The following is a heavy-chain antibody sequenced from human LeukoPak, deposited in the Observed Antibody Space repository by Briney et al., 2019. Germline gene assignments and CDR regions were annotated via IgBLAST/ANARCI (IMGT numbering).Heavy chain of an antibody. V-gene: IGHV1-2*02. D-gene: IGHD3-3*01. J-gene: IGHJ6*03. CDR1: GYTFTGYY. CDR2: INPNSGGT. Sequence: ASVKVSCKASGYTFTGYYMHWVRQAPGQGLEWMGWINPNSGGTNYAQKFQGRVTMTRDTSISTAYVELSRLRSDDTAVYYCYLEWLSEGGYYYMDVWGKGTTVTVSS. CDR3: YLEWLSEGGYYYMDV.